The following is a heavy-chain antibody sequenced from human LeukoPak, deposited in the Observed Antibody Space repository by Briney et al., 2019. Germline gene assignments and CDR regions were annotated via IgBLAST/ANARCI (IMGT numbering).Heavy chain of an antibody. CDR1: GFNFRDYY. CDR2: SSGSGSTI. Sequence: GGSLRLSCAASGFNFRDYYMSWIRQAPGKGLEWVSYSSGSGSTIYYADSVKGRFTISRDNAKNSLSLQMNSLRAEDTAIYYCAKSYFTYGSDAFDVWGQGTMVIVSS. D-gene: IGHD4-17*01. J-gene: IGHJ3*01. V-gene: IGHV3-11*01. CDR3: AKSYFTYGSDAFDV.